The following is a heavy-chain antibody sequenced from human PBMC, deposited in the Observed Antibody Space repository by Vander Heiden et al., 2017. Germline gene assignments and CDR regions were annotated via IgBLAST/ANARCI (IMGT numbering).Heavy chain of an antibody. J-gene: IGHJ4*02. V-gene: IGHV3-23*01. CDR3: AKQPSAAGTYDY. CDR2: ITTNGGGT. Sequence: EVQLLESGGGLVQSGGSLRLSCAASGFPFGNYAMSWVRQAPGKGLEWVSAITTNGGGTYYANSVKGRFTVSRDNSKNTLSLQMNNLRAGDTAVYYCAKQPSAAGTYDYWGQGTLVIVSS. D-gene: IGHD6-13*01. CDR1: GFPFGNYA.